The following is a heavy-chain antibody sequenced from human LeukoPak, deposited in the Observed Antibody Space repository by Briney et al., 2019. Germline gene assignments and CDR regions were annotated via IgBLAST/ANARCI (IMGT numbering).Heavy chain of an antibody. D-gene: IGHD6-19*01. Sequence: GGSLRLSCAASGFTVSSNYMSWVRQAPGKGLEWVSVIYSGGSTYDADSVRGRFTISRDNSKNTLYLQMNSLRAEDTAVYYCARTSIQIRQWLVDYFFDHWGQGTLVTVSS. CDR3: ARTSIQIRQWLVDYFFDH. J-gene: IGHJ4*02. CDR2: IYSGGST. CDR1: GFTVSSNY. V-gene: IGHV3-53*01.